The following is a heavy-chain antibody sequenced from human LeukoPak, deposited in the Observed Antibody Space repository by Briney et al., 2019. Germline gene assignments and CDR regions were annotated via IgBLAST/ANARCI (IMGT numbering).Heavy chain of an antibody. Sequence: ASVKVSCKASGYTFTSYYMHWVRQAPGQGLEWMGIINPSGGSTSYAQKFQGRVTMTRDTSTSTVYMELSSLRSVDTAVYYCAREGEYDFWSGYPIDYWGQGTLVTVSS. D-gene: IGHD3-3*01. CDR2: INPSGGST. CDR1: GYTFTSYY. V-gene: IGHV1-46*01. CDR3: AREGEYDFWSGYPIDY. J-gene: IGHJ4*02.